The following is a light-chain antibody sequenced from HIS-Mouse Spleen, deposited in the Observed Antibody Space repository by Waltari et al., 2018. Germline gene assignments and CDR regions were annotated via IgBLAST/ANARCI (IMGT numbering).Light chain of an antibody. CDR1: QSISSW. V-gene: IGKV1-5*03. J-gene: IGKJ1*01. CDR2: KAS. Sequence: DIQMTQSPSTLSASVGDRVTITCRASQSISSWLAWYQQKPGKAPKLLIYKASSLESGVPSRVSGSGSGTEFTLTISSLQPDDFATYYCQQYNSYGTFGQGTKVEIK. CDR3: QQYNSYGT.